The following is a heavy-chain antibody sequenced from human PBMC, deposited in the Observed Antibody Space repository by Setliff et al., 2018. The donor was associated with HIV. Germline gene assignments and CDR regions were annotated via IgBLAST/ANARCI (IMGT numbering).Heavy chain of an antibody. CDR2: LSGTSSTI. V-gene: IGHV3-11*01. CDR3: ARDLFPYYHDSRPYYPPAY. D-gene: IGHD3-22*01. CDR1: GFSFSDYY. J-gene: IGHJ4*02. Sequence: GGSLRLSCAASGFSFSDYYMYWIRQAPGKGLEWVSSLSGTSSTIYLADAVKGRFTISRDNAQNSLYLHMNSLRAEDTAMYYCARDLFPYYHDSRPYYPPAYWGQGTLGTVSS.